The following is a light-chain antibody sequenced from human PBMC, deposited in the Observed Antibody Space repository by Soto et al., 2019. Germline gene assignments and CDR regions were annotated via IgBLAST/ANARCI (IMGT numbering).Light chain of an antibody. V-gene: IGKV1-39*01. CDR2: GAS. J-gene: IGKJ2*01. Sequence: DFQLTQSPSSLSASVGDRVTITCRASHSISSFLNWYQQKPGKAPRLLIYGASSLQRGVPSRFSGSGSGTEFTLTISSLQPEDFATYCCQQLSNSLMSTFGQGTHLEIK. CDR1: HSISSF. CDR3: QQLSNSLMST.